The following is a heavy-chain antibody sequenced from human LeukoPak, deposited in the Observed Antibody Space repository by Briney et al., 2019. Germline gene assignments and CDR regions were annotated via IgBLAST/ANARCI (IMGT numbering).Heavy chain of an antibody. CDR2: INPNSGGT. Sequence: ASVKVSCKASGYTFTGYYMHWVRQAPGQGLEWMGWINPNSGGTNYAQKFQGRVTMTRDTSISTAYMELSRLRSDDTAVYYCASFRSPLPTPYYYYYYGMDVWGQGTTVTVSS. CDR1: GYTFTGYY. V-gene: IGHV1-2*02. CDR3: ASFRSPLPTPYYYYYYGMDV. J-gene: IGHJ6*02.